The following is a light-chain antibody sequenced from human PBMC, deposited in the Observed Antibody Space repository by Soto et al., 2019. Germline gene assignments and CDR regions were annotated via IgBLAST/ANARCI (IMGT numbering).Light chain of an antibody. CDR1: QSISTN. CDR3: QQYNKWPLFT. J-gene: IGKJ3*01. CDR2: GAS. V-gene: IGKV3-15*01. Sequence: EIVMTQSPATLSVSPGQIASLSCRASQSISTNLAWYQQRPGRSPRLLIFGASTRATGVPARFSGSGSGTDFTLTISSLQSEDFAVYYCQQYNKWPLFTFGPGTRVDIK.